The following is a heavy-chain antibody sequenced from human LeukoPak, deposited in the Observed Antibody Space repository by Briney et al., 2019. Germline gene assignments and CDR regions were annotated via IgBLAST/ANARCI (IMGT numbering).Heavy chain of an antibody. J-gene: IGHJ5*02. CDR3: AREEVWFGEPSNSFDP. CDR1: GGSISSSSYY. V-gene: IGHV4-39*07. Sequence: PSETLSLTCTVSGGSISSSSYYWGWIRQPPGKGLEWIGSIYYSGSSNYNPSLKSRVTISIDTSKNQFSLKVTSVTAADTAVYYCAREEVWFGEPSNSFDPWGQGTLVTVSS. D-gene: IGHD3-10*01. CDR2: IYYSGSS.